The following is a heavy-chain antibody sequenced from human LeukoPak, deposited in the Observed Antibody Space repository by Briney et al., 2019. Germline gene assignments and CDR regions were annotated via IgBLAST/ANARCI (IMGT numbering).Heavy chain of an antibody. V-gene: IGHV3-30*04. J-gene: IGHJ4*02. CDR1: GFTFSSYA. CDR3: ARGVWKWLARGGFDY. CDR2: ISYDGSNK. Sequence: PGGSLRLSCAASGFTFSSYAMHWVRQAPGKGLEWVAVISYDGSNKYYVDSVKGRFTISRDNSKNTLYLQMNSLRAEDTAVYYCARGVWKWLARGGFDYWGQGTLVTVSS. D-gene: IGHD6-19*01.